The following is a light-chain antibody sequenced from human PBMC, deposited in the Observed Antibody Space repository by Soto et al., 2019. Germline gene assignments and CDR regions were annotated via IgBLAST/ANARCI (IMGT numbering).Light chain of an antibody. CDR3: QQRTNWRGT. V-gene: IGKV3-11*01. CDR1: ESVNNY. CDR2: DTS. J-gene: IGKJ1*01. Sequence: IVLTQSPATMSLSPGERGTLSCRASESVNNYLAWYQQKPGQPPRLLIYDTSIRATGVPARFSGSGSGTDFTLIISSLEPEDFSVYSCQQRTNWRGTFGQGTTVESK.